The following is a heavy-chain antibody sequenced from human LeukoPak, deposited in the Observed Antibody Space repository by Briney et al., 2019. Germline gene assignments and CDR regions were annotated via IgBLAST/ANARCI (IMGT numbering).Heavy chain of an antibody. Sequence: GGSLRLSCTASGFTFSSYAMSWVRQAPGKGLEWVSSISSSSSYIYYADSVKGRFTISRDNAKNSLYLQMNSLRAEDTAVYYCARDYAGIAAAGTPGNWFDPWGQGTLVTVSS. CDR3: ARDYAGIAAAGTPGNWFDP. CDR2: ISSSSSYI. CDR1: GFTFSSYA. D-gene: IGHD6-13*01. V-gene: IGHV3-21*01. J-gene: IGHJ5*02.